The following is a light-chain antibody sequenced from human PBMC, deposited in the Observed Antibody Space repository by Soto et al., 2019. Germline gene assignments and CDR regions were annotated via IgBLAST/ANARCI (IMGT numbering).Light chain of an antibody. Sequence: SYELTQPPSVSVAPGKTARITCGGNNIGSKSVHWYQQKPGQAPVLVIYYDSDRPSGIPERFSGSNSRNTATLTISRVEAGDEADYYCQVWDSSSGVVFGGGTKLTVL. CDR1: NIGSKS. J-gene: IGLJ2*01. CDR3: QVWDSSSGVV. CDR2: YDS. V-gene: IGLV3-21*04.